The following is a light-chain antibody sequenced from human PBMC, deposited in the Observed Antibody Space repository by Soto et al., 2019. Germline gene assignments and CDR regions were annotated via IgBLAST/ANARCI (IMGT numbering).Light chain of an antibody. CDR3: QQYNNWPSLT. CDR1: QSVSSN. V-gene: IGKV3-15*01. J-gene: IGKJ4*01. Sequence: EIVMTQPPATLSVSPGERATLSCRASQSVSSNLAWYQQNPGQAPRLLLSGASTRATGTPARFSGRGSGTEFTLTISSLQSEDFAVYYCQQYNNWPSLTFGGGTKVDIK. CDR2: GAS.